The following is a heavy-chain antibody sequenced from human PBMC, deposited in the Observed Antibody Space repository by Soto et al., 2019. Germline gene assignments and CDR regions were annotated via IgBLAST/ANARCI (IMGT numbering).Heavy chain of an antibody. V-gene: IGHV4-59*01. J-gene: IGHJ6*03. Sequence: YSGSTNYNPSLKSRVTISVDTSKNQFSLKLSSVTAADTAVYYCARDGVGRYCSGGSCHSHPLAGRYMDVWGKGTTVTVSS. D-gene: IGHD2-15*01. CDR3: ARDGVGRYCSGGSCHSHPLAGRYMDV. CDR2: YSGST.